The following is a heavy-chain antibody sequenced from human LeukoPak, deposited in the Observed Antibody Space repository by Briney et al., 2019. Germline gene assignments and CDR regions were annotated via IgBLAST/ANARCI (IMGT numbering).Heavy chain of an antibody. D-gene: IGHD2-2*01. V-gene: IGHV1-2*02. CDR2: INPNSGGT. Sequence: ASVKVSCKASGYTFTGYYMHWVRQAPGQGLEWMGWINPNSGGTNYAQKFQGRVTMTRGTSISTAYMELSRLRSDDTAVYYCARGDIVVVPAASYYYYYGMDVWGQGTTVTVSS. J-gene: IGHJ6*02. CDR3: ARGDIVVVPAASYYYYYGMDV. CDR1: GYTFTGYY.